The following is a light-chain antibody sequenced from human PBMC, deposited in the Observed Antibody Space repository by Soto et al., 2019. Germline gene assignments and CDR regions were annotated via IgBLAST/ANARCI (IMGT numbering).Light chain of an antibody. CDR2: GAS. Sequence: EIVMTQSPATLSVSPGERATLSCRASQSVSSNLAWYQQKPGQAPRLLIYGASSRATGIPDRFSGSGSGTDFTLTISRLDPEDFAVYFCQQYGSSPRTFGQGTKVDNK. CDR1: QSVSSN. V-gene: IGKV3-20*01. J-gene: IGKJ1*01. CDR3: QQYGSSPRT.